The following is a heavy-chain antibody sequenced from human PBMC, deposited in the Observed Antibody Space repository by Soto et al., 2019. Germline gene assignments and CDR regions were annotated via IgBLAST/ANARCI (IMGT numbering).Heavy chain of an antibody. V-gene: IGHV4-4*07. CDR2: IFSSGST. CDR1: GGSITDYS. D-gene: IGHD2-21*02. CDR3: ARDQGVVVTADNWFDP. Sequence: SETLSLTCTVSGGSITDYSWVWIRQPAGKGLEWIGRIFSSGSTNYNPSLKRRITMSLDTSKNQFSVKLNSATATDTAVYFCARDQGVVVTADNWFDPWGQGILVTVSS. J-gene: IGHJ5*02.